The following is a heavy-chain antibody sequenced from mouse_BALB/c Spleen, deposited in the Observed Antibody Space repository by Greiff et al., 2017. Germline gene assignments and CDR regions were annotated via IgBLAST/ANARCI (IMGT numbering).Heavy chain of an antibody. J-gene: IGHJ2*01. D-gene: IGHD1-1*01. CDR3: ARGPITTVVADYFDY. Sequence: EVQGVESGGGLVKPGGSLKLSCAASGFTFSSYAMSWVRQTPEKRLEWVASISSGGSTYYPDSVKGRFTISRDNARNILYLQMSSLRSEDTAMYYCARGPITTVVADYFDYWGQGTTLTVSS. CDR1: GFTFSSYA. CDR2: ISSGGST. V-gene: IGHV5-6-5*01.